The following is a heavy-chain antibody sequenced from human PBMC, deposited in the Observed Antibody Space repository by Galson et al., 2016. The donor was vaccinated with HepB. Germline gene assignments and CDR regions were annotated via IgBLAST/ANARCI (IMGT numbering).Heavy chain of an antibody. CDR1: GYTFTSYA. V-gene: IGHV7-4-1*01. CDR3: ARAIVGSTYLDN. CDR2: IHTNTGKA. D-gene: IGHD1-26*01. J-gene: IGHJ1*01. Sequence: SVKVSCKASGYTFTSYAMNWVRQAPGQGLEWMGWIHTNTGKATIAPGSTGRSVFSLDTSVSTAYLQIAGLQPDDTAVYYCARAIVGSTYLDNWGQGTLLTVSS.